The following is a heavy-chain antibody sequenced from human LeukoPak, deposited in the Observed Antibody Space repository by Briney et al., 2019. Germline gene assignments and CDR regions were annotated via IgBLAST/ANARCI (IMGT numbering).Heavy chain of an antibody. CDR2: ISSSGSTI. V-gene: IGHV3-48*03. Sequence: GGSLRLSCAASGFTFSSYEMNWVRQSPGKELEWVSYISSSGSTIYYADSVKGRFTISRDNAKNSLYLQMNSLRAEDTAVYFCAGLGITMIGGVWGKGSTVTISS. CDR3: AGLGITMIGGV. CDR1: GFTFSSYE. D-gene: IGHD3-10*02. J-gene: IGHJ6*01.